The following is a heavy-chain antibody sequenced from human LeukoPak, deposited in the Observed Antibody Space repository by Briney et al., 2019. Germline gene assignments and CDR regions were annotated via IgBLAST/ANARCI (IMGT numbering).Heavy chain of an antibody. CDR1: GYSISSGYY. CDR3: ARQEYCSGGSCYSPYFDY. Sequence: PSETLSLTCAVSGYSISSGYYWGWIRQPPGKGLEWIGSIYHSGSTYYNPSLKSRVTISVDTSKNQFSLKLSSVTAADTAAYYCARQEYCSGGSCYSPYFDYWGQGTLVTVSS. V-gene: IGHV4-38-2*01. D-gene: IGHD2-15*01. J-gene: IGHJ4*02. CDR2: IYHSGST.